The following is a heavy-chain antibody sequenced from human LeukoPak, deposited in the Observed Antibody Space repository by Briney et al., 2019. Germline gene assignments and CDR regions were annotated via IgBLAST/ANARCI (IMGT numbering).Heavy chain of an antibody. Sequence: TGGSLRLSRAASGFTFSSYGMHWVRQAPGKGLEWVAVISYDGSNKYYADSVKGRFTISRDNSKNSLYLQMNSLRAEDTAVYYCAKDRGGIVGDTYFDYWGQGTLVTVSS. J-gene: IGHJ4*02. CDR1: GFTFSSYG. CDR3: AKDRGGIVGDTYFDY. D-gene: IGHD1-26*01. CDR2: ISYDGSNK. V-gene: IGHV3-30*18.